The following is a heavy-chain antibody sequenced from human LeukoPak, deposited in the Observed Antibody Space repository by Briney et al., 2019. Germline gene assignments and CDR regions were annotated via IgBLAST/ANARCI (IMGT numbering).Heavy chain of an antibody. CDR2: IYYSGST. D-gene: IGHD3-22*01. J-gene: IGHJ2*01. CDR1: GGSISSYY. V-gene: IGHV4-59*01. Sequence: SETLSLTCTVSGGSISSYYWSWIRRPPGKGLEWIGYIYYSGSTNYNPSLKSRVTISVDTSKNQFSLKLSSVTAADTAVYYCAANYYDSSGYPYWYFDLWGRGTLVTVSS. CDR3: AANYYDSSGYPYWYFDL.